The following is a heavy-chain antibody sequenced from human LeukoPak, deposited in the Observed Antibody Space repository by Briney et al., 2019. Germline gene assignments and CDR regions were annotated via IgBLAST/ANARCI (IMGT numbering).Heavy chain of an antibody. D-gene: IGHD6-19*01. Sequence: GGSLRLSCAASGFTFSSYGMHWVRQAPGKGLEWVAFIRYDGSNKYYADSVKGRFTISRDNSKNTLYLQMNSLRAEDTAVYYCAKGLRSAWYNWFDPWGQGTLVTVSS. V-gene: IGHV3-30*02. CDR3: AKGLRSAWYNWFDP. CDR1: GFTFSSYG. CDR2: IRYDGSNK. J-gene: IGHJ5*02.